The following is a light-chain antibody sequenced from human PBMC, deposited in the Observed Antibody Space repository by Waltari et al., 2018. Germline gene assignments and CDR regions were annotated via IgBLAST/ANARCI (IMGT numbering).Light chain of an antibody. J-gene: IGKJ5*01. CDR1: QSISTY. V-gene: IGKV1-39*01. CDR2: AAS. Sequence: QMPQSPSSLSASVGDSVTIACRASQSISTYLNWYRHKPGKAPELLIFAASSLQSGVPSRFSGSGSGTDFTLTISSLQAEDFATYYCQQSYTPPPTFGQGTRLDIK. CDR3: QQSYTPPPT.